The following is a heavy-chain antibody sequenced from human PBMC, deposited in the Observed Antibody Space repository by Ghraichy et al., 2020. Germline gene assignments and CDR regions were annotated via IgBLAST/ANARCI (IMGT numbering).Heavy chain of an antibody. Sequence: GALRLSCAASGFTFSSYGISWVRQVSGKGLEWVSVITGSGTITEYVDSVKGRFTLSRDNSKNTVYLHMNSLRAEDTAIYYCAKHKTLTGTRRGAFDIWGQGTMVTVSS. CDR3: AKHKTLTGTRRGAFDI. V-gene: IGHV3-23*01. D-gene: IGHD3-9*01. CDR1: GFTFSSYG. J-gene: IGHJ3*02. CDR2: ITGSGTIT.